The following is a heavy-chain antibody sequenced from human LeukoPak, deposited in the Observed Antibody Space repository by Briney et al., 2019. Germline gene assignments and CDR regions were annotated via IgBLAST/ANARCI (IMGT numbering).Heavy chain of an antibody. CDR3: ARDLVRCSGGSCYPQYYFDY. D-gene: IGHD2-15*01. V-gene: IGHV1-46*01. CDR1: GYTFTSYY. J-gene: IGHJ4*02. CDR2: INPSDGRT. Sequence: ASVKVSCKASGYTFTSYYMHWVRQPPGQGLEWMGIINPSDGRTAYAHQFQGRVTMTRDTSTSTVYMEVSSLRSEDTAVYYCARDLVRCSGGSCYPQYYFDYWGQGTLVTVSS.